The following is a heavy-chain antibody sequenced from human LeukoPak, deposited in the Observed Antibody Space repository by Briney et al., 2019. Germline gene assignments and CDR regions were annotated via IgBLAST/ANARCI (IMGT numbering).Heavy chain of an antibody. Sequence: GGSLRLSCAASGFTFSSYAMSWARQAPGKGLEWVSAISGSGGSTYYADSVKGRFTISRDNSKNTLYLQMNSLRAEDTAVYYCAKSHYYDSSGYYGDVGIDYWGQGTLVTVSS. J-gene: IGHJ4*02. CDR3: AKSHYYDSSGYYGDVGIDY. CDR1: GFTFSSYA. CDR2: ISGSGGST. D-gene: IGHD3-22*01. V-gene: IGHV3-23*01.